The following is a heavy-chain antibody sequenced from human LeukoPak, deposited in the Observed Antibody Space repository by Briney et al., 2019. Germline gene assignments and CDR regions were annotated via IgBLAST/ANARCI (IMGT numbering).Heavy chain of an antibody. CDR2: IKSKNDGGTT. CDR1: GFTFSSYS. Sequence: GGSLRLSCAASGFTFSSYSINWVRQAPGKGLEWVGRIKSKNDGGTTDYAAPVKGRFTISRDDSKNTLYLQMNSLKSEDTAVYYCATESPAFDYWGQGTLVTVSS. J-gene: IGHJ4*02. CDR3: ATESPAFDY. V-gene: IGHV3-15*01.